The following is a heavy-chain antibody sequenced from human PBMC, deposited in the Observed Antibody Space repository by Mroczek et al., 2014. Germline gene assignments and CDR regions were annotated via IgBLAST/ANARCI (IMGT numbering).Heavy chain of an antibody. J-gene: IGHJ4*02. CDR2: INHSGST. V-gene: IGHV4-34*01. Sequence: QVQLQQWGAGLLKPSETLSLTCAVYGGSFSGYYWSWIRQPPGKGLEWIGEINHSGSTNYNPSLKSRVTISVDTSKNQFSLKLSSVTAADTAVYYCARREIAAAGKIDYWGQGTLVTVSS. D-gene: IGHD6-13*01. CDR1: GGSFSGYY. CDR3: ARREIAAAGKIDY.